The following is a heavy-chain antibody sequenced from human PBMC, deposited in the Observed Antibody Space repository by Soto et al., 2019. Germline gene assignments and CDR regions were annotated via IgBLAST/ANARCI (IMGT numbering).Heavy chain of an antibody. CDR2: ISGSGGST. J-gene: IGHJ4*02. Sequence: GGSLRLSCAASGFTFSSYAMSWVRQAPGKGLEWVSAISGSGGSTYYADSVKGRFTISRDNSKNALYLQMNSLRAEDTAVYYCAKTHLRDFWSGYSYYFDYWGQGTLVTVSS. CDR3: AKTHLRDFWSGYSYYFDY. V-gene: IGHV3-23*01. D-gene: IGHD3-3*01. CDR1: GFTFSSYA.